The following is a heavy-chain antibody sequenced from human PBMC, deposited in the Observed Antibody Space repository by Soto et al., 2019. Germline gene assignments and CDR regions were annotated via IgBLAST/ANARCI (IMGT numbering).Heavy chain of an antibody. CDR1: EFDFSNFA. J-gene: IGHJ5*02. V-gene: IGHV3-30-3*01. D-gene: IGHD3-3*01. Sequence: QVQLEESGGGVVQPGRSLRLSCAASEFDFSNFAMHWVRQAPGKGLEWMAVISYDGDTHYYADSAKGRFTISRDNSKNTLYLQMNSLTPKDTAVYYGVRCKWIFDLRSQFDPWGQGTLVSVSS. CDR3: VRCKWIFDLRSQFDP. CDR2: ISYDGDTH.